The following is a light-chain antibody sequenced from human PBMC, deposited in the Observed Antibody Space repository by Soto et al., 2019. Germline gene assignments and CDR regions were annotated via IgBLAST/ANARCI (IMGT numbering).Light chain of an antibody. CDR2: GAS. CDR1: QSVTSN. Sequence: EIVMTQSPATLSVSPGERATLSCRASQSVTSNLAWYQQKRGQAPRLLIYGASTRATGIPARFSGSGSGTEFTLTISSLQSEDLAVYYCQQYNNWPLTFCGGTKVEIK. J-gene: IGKJ4*01. V-gene: IGKV3-15*01. CDR3: QQYNNWPLT.